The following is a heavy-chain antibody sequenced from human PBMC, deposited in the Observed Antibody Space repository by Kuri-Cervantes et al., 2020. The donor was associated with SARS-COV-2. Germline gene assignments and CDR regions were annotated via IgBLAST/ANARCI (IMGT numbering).Heavy chain of an antibody. J-gene: IGHJ6*03. CDR2: INHSGST. Sequence: GSLRLSCAVYGGSFGGYYWSWIRQPPGKGLEWIGEINHSGSTNYNPSLKSRVTISVDTSKNQFSLKLSSVTAADTAVYYCAGVVTVVLSDYYYYYMDVWGKGTTVTVSS. CDR1: GGSFGGYY. D-gene: IGHD2-15*01. CDR3: AGVVTVVLSDYYYYYMDV. V-gene: IGHV4-34*01.